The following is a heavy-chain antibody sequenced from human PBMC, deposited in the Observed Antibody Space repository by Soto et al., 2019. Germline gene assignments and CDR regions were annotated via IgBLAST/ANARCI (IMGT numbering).Heavy chain of an antibody. CDR2: ISGSGGST. CDR1: GFTFSSYA. Sequence: PGGSLRLSCAASGFTFSSYAMSWVRQAPGKGLEWVSAISGSGGSTYYADSVKGRFTISRDNSKNTLYLQMNSLRAEDTAVYYCAKDLLQWLVLLRGYYYYYGMDVWGQGTTVTVSS. D-gene: IGHD6-19*01. CDR3: AKDLLQWLVLLRGYYYYYGMDV. V-gene: IGHV3-23*01. J-gene: IGHJ6*02.